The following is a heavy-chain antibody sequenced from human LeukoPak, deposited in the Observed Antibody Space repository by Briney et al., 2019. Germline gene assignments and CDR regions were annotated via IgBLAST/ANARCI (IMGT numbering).Heavy chain of an antibody. Sequence: PGGSLRLSCAASGFTFSSYWMSRVRQAPGKGLEWVANIKQDGSEKYYVDSVKGRFTISRDNAKNSLYLQMNSLRAEDTAVYYCARVSYYYYGSGSYSQDAFDIWGQGTMVTVSS. CDR2: IKQDGSEK. V-gene: IGHV3-7*01. J-gene: IGHJ3*02. D-gene: IGHD3-10*01. CDR1: GFTFSSYW. CDR3: ARVSYYYYGSGSYSQDAFDI.